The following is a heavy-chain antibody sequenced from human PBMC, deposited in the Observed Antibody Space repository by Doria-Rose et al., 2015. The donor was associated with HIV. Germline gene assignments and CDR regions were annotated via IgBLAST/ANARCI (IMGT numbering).Heavy chain of an antibody. J-gene: IGHJ6*02. CDR3: ARERVVSDYYYYGMDV. V-gene: IGHV3-48*03. CDR2: ITSSDTAI. Sequence: EMNWVRQAPGKGLEWVSYITSSDTAIFYADSVKGRFTISRDNAKNLLYLQMNSLRIEDTAVYYCARERVVSDYYYYGMDVWGQGTTV. D-gene: IGHD2-21*01.